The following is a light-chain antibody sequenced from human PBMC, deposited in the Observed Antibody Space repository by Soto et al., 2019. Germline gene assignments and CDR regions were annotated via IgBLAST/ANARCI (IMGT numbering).Light chain of an antibody. V-gene: IGLV2-14*01. CDR2: DVS. J-gene: IGLJ1*01. CDR1: SSDVGGYNY. CDR3: QSYDSSLSGLYV. Sequence: QSALTQPASVSGSPGQSITISCTGTSSDVGGYNYVSWYQQHPGKAPKLMIYDVSNRPSGVSNRFSGSKSGNSASLAITGLQAEDEADYYCQSYDSSLSGLYVLGTGTRSPS.